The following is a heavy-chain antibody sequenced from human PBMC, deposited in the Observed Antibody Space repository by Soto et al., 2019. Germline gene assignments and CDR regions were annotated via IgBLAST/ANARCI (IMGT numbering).Heavy chain of an antibody. CDR1: GDSFTSYY. D-gene: IGHD2-2*01. V-gene: IGHV1-46*03. Sequence: ASVKVSCEASGDSFTSYYMHWVRQAPGQGLEWMGIINPSGGSTSYAQKFQGRVTMTRDTSTSTVYMELSSLRSEDTAVYYCASSSWRVFDYWGQGTLVTVSS. CDR2: INPSGGST. J-gene: IGHJ4*02. CDR3: ASSSWRVFDY.